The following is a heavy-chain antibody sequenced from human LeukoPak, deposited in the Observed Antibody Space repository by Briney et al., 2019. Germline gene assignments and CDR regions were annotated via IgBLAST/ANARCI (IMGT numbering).Heavy chain of an antibody. V-gene: IGHV3-7*03. CDR2: INRDGSTK. D-gene: IGHD3-16*01. Sequence: GGSLRLSCAASEFIISAFWMSWVRQAPGKGLEWVANINRDGSTKFYLDSVKGRFTVSRDNAKNSLFLQTNSLRAEDTGLYYCARLWGDATIFDLWGQGTLVTVSS. CDR1: EFIISAFW. J-gene: IGHJ4*02. CDR3: ARLWGDATIFDL.